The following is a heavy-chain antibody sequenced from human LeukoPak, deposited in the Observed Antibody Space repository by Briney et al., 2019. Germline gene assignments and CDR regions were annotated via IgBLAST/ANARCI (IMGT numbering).Heavy chain of an antibody. Sequence: GGSLRLSCAASGFTFRNYDMNWVRQARGKGLEWVSYSSSGSSTIYYADSVKGRFTISRDNAKNALYLQMNSLRAEDTAVYYCARGEQDMATMSIDHWGQGTLVTVSS. CDR1: GFTFRNYD. J-gene: IGHJ4*02. CDR2: SSSGSSTI. D-gene: IGHD5-12*01. CDR3: ARGEQDMATMSIDH. V-gene: IGHV3-48*01.